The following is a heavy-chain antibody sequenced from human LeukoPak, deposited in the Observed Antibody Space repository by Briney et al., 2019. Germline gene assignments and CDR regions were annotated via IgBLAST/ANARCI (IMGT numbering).Heavy chain of an antibody. J-gene: IGHJ4*02. CDR1: GFRFSRNW. Sequence: GGSLRLFCVASGFRFSRNWMSWVRQAPGKGLEWVANIKEDGSEKDYVDSVKGRFTISRDNAKNSLYLQMNSLRAEDTAVYYCAREWDWGQGTLVTVSS. V-gene: IGHV3-7*04. CDR2: IKEDGSEK. CDR3: AREWD.